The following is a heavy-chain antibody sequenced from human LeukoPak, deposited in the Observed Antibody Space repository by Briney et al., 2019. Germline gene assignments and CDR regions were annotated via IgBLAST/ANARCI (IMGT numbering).Heavy chain of an antibody. J-gene: IGHJ5*02. Sequence: PGGSLRLSCVASGFTFSTYAMLWVRQAPGKGLEWVAVISYDGSNKYYADSVKGRFTISRDNSKNTLYLQMNTLRAEDTAVYYCAKDVSWNWFDPWGQGTLVTVSS. V-gene: IGHV3-30*18. CDR1: GFTFSTYA. CDR3: AKDVSWNWFDP. CDR2: ISYDGSNK.